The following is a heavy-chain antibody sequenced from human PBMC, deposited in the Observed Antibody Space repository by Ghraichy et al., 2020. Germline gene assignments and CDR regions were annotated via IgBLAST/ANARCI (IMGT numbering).Heavy chain of an antibody. D-gene: IGHD5-18*01. V-gene: IGHV3-66*01. Sequence: GGSLRLSCAASGFSVSSIYMTWVRHAPGRGLEWVAIIYSGGSTYYAASVKGRFTISRDNSKNTLYLQMNSLRPEDTAVYFCARDRALGYPNYYGMDVWGQGTTVTVSS. CDR3: ARDRALGYPNYYGMDV. CDR2: IYSGGST. CDR1: GFSVSSIY. J-gene: IGHJ6*02.